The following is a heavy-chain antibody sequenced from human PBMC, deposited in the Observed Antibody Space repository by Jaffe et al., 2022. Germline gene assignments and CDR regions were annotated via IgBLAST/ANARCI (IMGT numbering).Heavy chain of an antibody. J-gene: IGHJ5*02. CDR2: ISWDGGST. V-gene: IGHV3-43D*04. CDR3: AKDISGGSGSVLGFDP. Sequence: EVQLVESGGVVVQPGGSLRLSCAASGFTFDDYAMHWVRQAPGKGLEWVSLISWDGGSTYYADSVKGRFTISRDNSKNSLYLQMNSLRAEDTALYYCAKDISGGSGSVLGFDPWGQGTLVTVSS. D-gene: IGHD3-10*01. CDR1: GFTFDDYA.